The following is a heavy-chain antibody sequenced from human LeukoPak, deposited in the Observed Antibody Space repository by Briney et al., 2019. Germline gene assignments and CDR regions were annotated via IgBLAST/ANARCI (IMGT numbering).Heavy chain of an antibody. J-gene: IGHJ3*02. D-gene: IGHD3-10*01. CDR2: ISSSSSYI. CDR1: GFTFDDYG. Sequence: KPGGSLRLSCAASGFTFDDYGMSWVRQAPGKGLEWVSSISSSSSYIYYADSVKGRFTISRDNAKNSLYLQMNSLRAEDTAVYYCASYYGSGSHAFDIWGQGTMVTVSS. CDR3: ASYYGSGSHAFDI. V-gene: IGHV3-21*01.